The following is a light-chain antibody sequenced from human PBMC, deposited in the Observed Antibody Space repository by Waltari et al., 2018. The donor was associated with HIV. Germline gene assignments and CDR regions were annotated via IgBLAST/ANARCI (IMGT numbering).Light chain of an antibody. V-gene: IGLV3-1*01. CDR1: KMGEKY. CDR3: QAWDRTTGV. Sequence: SFELTQPPSLSVSPGQTATISCSGEKMGEKYVSWYQQKSGQSPVVVIFQAKRQPSGSFELFSGSNSWNTATLTISGTQPIDEADYYCQAWDRTTGVFGTGTKLTVL. CDR2: QAK. J-gene: IGLJ1*01.